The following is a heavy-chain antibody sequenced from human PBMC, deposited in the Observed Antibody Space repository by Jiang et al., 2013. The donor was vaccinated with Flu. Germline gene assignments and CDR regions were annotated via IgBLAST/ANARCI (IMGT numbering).Heavy chain of an antibody. CDR1: GGSISSYY. J-gene: IGHJ4*02. V-gene: IGHV4-59*08. CDR3: ARGLDVDTAMVGAARGYYFDY. CDR2: IYYSGST. D-gene: IGHD5-18*01. Sequence: SETLSLTCTVSGGSISSYYWSWIRQPPGKGLEWIGYIYYSGSTNYNPSLKSRVTISVDTSKNQFSLKLSSVTAADTAVYYCARGLDVDTAMVGAARGYYFDYWGQGTLVTVSS.